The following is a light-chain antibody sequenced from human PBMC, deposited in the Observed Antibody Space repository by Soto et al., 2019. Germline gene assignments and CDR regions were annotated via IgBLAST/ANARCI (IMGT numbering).Light chain of an antibody. V-gene: IGLV2-14*01. CDR1: SSDVGGYKY. Sequence: QSALTQPASVSGTPGQSVTISCTGTSSDVGGYKYVSWYQHPPGKAPKLINYEVSHRPSGISHRFSGSKSGNTASLTISGLQAEDEADYYCKSWTSNNTHVVFGGGTKLTVL. CDR3: KSWTSNNTHVV. J-gene: IGLJ2*01. CDR2: EVS.